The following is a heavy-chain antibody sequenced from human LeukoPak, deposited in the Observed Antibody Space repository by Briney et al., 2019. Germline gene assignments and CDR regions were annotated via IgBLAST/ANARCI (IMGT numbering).Heavy chain of an antibody. CDR3: AKGISADGYNFERGADY. Sequence: GGSLRLSCAASGFSFGTYVMSWVRRAPGKGLAWVSGVGGDGHVTYYADSVKGRFTISRDNSQHTLFLQMDSLRVEDTAIYYCAKGISADGYNFERGADYWGQGSQVSVSS. D-gene: IGHD5-24*01. J-gene: IGHJ4*02. V-gene: IGHV3-23*01. CDR2: VGGDGHVT. CDR1: GFSFGTYV.